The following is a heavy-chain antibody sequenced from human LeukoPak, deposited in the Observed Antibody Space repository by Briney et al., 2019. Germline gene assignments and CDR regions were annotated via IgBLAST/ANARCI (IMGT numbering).Heavy chain of an antibody. V-gene: IGHV1-69*04. CDR1: GGTFSSYA. CDR3: ARMAMVRGVDY. CDR2: IIPILGIA. Sequence: ASVTVSCKASGGTFSSYAISWVRQAPGQGLEWMGRIIPILGIANYAQKFQGRVTITADKSTSTAYMELSSLRSEDTAVYYCARMAMVRGVDYWGQGTLVTVSS. J-gene: IGHJ4*02. D-gene: IGHD3-10*01.